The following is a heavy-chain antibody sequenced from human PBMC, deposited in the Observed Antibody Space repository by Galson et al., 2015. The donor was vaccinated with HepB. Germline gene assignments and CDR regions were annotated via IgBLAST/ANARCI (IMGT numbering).Heavy chain of an antibody. Sequence: SLRLSCAASGFTFSSYAMHWVRQAPGKGLEWVSGISWNSGSIGYADSVKGRFTISRDNAKNSLYLQMNSLRAEDKALYYCAKDGIAAAGTGGYYYYYMDVWGKGTTVTVSS. V-gene: IGHV3-9*01. CDR3: AKDGIAAAGTGGYYYYYMDV. J-gene: IGHJ6*03. CDR2: ISWNSGSI. D-gene: IGHD6-13*01. CDR1: GFTFSSYA.